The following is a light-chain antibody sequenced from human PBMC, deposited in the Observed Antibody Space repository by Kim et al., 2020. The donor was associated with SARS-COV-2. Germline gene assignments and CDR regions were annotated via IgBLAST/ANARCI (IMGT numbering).Light chain of an antibody. J-gene: IGKJ4*01. CDR2: GAS. V-gene: IGKV3-15*01. Sequence: VSPGERATLSCRASQSVSSNLAWYQQKLGQAPRLLIYGASTRATGIPARFSGSGSGTEFTLTISSLQSEDFAVYYCQQYNNWALTFGGGTKVDIK. CDR1: QSVSSN. CDR3: QQYNNWALT.